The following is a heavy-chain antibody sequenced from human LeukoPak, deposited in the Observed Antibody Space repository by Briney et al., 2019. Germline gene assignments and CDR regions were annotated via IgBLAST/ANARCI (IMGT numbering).Heavy chain of an antibody. V-gene: IGHV3-23*01. CDR1: GFTFSSYT. J-gene: IGHJ4*02. CDR3: AKDGGLWVSAHWGDS. CDR2: ITTSDGNT. Sequence: GGSLRLSCAASGFTFSSYTMSWVRQAPGKGLEWVSTITTSDGNTYYADSVKGRFTVSRDNSKNTLFLQMNSLRAEDTAVYYCAKDGGLWVSAHWGDSWGQGTLVAVSS. D-gene: IGHD7-27*01.